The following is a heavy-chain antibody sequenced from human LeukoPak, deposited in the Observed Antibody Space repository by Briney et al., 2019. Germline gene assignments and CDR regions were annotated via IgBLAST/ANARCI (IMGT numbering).Heavy chain of an antibody. CDR2: ISHSSSYI. Sequence: GGSLRLSCAASGFAFSSYGMHWVRQAPGKGLEWVSSISHSSSYIYYADSVKGRFTISRDNAKNSLYLQMNSLRAEDTAVYYCARAYRDAFDIWGQEAMVTVSS. CDR3: ARAYRDAFDI. V-gene: IGHV3-21*01. J-gene: IGHJ3*02. CDR1: GFAFSSYG.